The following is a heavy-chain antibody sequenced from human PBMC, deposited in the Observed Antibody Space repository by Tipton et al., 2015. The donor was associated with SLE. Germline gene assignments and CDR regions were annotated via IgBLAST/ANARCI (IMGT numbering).Heavy chain of an antibody. Sequence: TLSLTCTVSDDSISSNTYYWGWIRQPPGKGLEWIGSFYYGVSTYYNPSLKSRVTISADTSKNQFSLKLSSVTAADTAVYYCARRRDDYGEYFDYWGQGALVTVSS. CDR3: ARRRDDYGEYFDY. D-gene: IGHD4-17*01. CDR1: DDSISSNTYY. J-gene: IGHJ4*02. V-gene: IGHV4-39*01. CDR2: FYYGVST.